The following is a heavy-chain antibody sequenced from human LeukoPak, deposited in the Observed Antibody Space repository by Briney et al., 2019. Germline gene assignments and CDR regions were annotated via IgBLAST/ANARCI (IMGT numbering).Heavy chain of an antibody. CDR3: AREGNGLLSKDLDY. CDR1: GGSISSYY. Sequence: LSETLSLTCTVSGGSISSYYWSWIRQPAGKGLEWIGRIYTSGSTNYNPSLKSRVTMSVDTSKNQFSLKLSSVTAADTAIYYCAREGNGLLSKDLDYWGQGTLVTVSS. J-gene: IGHJ4*02. D-gene: IGHD2-15*01. V-gene: IGHV4-4*07. CDR2: IYTSGST.